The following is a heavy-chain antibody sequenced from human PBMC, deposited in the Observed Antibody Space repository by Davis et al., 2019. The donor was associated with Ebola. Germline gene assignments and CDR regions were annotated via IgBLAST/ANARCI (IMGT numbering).Heavy chain of an antibody. CDR1: GGSFNFYS. D-gene: IGHD3-10*01. V-gene: IGHV4-34*01. J-gene: IGHJ5*02. Sequence: SETLSLTCTVSGGSFNFYSWTWIRQSPGERLEWIGDINHTGETNYNPSLRRRVIISVDKSKEEFSLQVTSVTAADTAIYYCARGSPWFGVVDVLRGFDTWGQGSLVTVSS. CDR3: ARGSPWFGVVDVLRGFDT. CDR2: INHTGET.